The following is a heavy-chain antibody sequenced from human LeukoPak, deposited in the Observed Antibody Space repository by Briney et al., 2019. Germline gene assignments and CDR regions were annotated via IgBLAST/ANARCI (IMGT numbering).Heavy chain of an antibody. CDR1: GFTFSDYY. V-gene: IGHV3-11*06. CDR3: ARVRGYYGMDV. CDR2: ISSSSSYT. J-gene: IGHJ6*02. Sequence: GGSLRLSRAASGFTFSDYYMSWIGQAPGKGLEWVSYISSSSSYTNYADSVKGRFTISRDNAKNSLYLQMNSLRAEDTAVYYCARVRGYYGMDVWGQGTTVTVSS.